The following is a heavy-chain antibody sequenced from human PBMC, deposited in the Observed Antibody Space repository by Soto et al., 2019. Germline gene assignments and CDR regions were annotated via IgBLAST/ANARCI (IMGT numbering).Heavy chain of an antibody. V-gene: IGHV1-69*15. CDR3: AKDGGADGYFGNWLDP. J-gene: IGHJ5*02. Sequence: QVQLVQSGAEVMKPGSSVKVSCKASGGTFSNYAITWVRQAPGQGLEWVARIIPIFGTTNVAKKVQGRVTITADESTTTAYMELSGLRSDDTAVYYCAKDGGADGYFGNWLDPWGQGTLVTVSS. CDR2: IIPIFGTT. CDR1: GGTFSNYA. D-gene: IGHD5-12*01.